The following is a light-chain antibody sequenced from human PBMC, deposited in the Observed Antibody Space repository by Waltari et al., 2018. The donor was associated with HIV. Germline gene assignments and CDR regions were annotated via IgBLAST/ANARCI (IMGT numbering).Light chain of an antibody. CDR3: QNYNRAPRT. V-gene: IGKV1-27*01. J-gene: IGKJ2*01. Sequence: DIQMTQSPSSVSASVGDRVTITCRASEDVRNFLAWYQHKPGRGPSLLIYAASTLHSWVACRISGRASGTDFTLTIDSLQPEDVATYYCQNYNRAPRTLGPGTKLEI. CDR2: AAS. CDR1: EDVRNF.